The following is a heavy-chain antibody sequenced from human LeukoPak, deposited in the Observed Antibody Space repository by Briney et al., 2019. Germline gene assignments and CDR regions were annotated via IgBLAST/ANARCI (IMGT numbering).Heavy chain of an antibody. CDR2: ISKDADAT. D-gene: IGHD2-15*01. J-gene: IGHJ4*02. CDR1: GFTFRSYA. CDR3: AKESPYCHGTDCRIYYFDS. Sequence: GGSLRLSCAASGFTFRSYAMSWVRQAPGKGLEWVSAISKDADATYYAGSVKGRFTISRDNSKDTLSLQMNSLRAEDTAVYYCAKESPYCHGTDCRIYYFDSWGQGILVTVSS. V-gene: IGHV3-23*01.